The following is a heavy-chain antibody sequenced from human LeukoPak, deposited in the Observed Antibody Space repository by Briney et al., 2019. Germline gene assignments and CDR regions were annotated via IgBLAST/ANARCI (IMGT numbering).Heavy chain of an antibody. J-gene: IGHJ2*01. CDR3: ARDPPRRDGNNYGYFDL. V-gene: IGHV1-2*02. CDR1: GYTFTGYY. CDR2: INPNSGGT. Sequence: GASVKVSCKASGYTFTGYYMHWVRQAPGQGLEWMGWINPNSGGTKYAQKFQGRVTMTTDTSTRTAYMEVRSLRSDDTAVYYCARDPPRRDGNNYGYFDLWGRGTLVSVSS. D-gene: IGHD5-24*01.